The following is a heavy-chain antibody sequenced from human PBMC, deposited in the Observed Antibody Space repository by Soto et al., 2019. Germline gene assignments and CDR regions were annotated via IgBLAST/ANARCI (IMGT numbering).Heavy chain of an antibody. J-gene: IGHJ6*01. CDR2: ISGSDDST. CDR3: VKDWTGDTCPCMDV. CDR1: GFTFNNYA. V-gene: IGHV3-23*01. Sequence: EVQLLESGGGLVQPGGSLRLSCAASGFTFNNYAMTWVRQAPGKGLEWVSTISGSDDSTYYADSVKGRLTISRDNSKNALYLQMSSLRAEHTALYYCVKDWTGDTCPCMDVWGQGTTVTFSS. D-gene: IGHD2-8*02.